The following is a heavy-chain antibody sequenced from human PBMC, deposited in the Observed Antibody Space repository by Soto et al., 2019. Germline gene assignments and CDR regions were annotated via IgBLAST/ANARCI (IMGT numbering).Heavy chain of an antibody. Sequence: QVQLQQWGAGLLKPSEILSLTCAVYGGFVSSGSYYWSWIRQPPGKGLEWIGEMSHSGGTHFNPSLKRRVTISGDTSKNQFSLKMSSVTAADTALYYCARVERGTATTVVDAFDIWGPGTMVTVSS. CDR1: GGFVSSGSYY. J-gene: IGHJ3*02. V-gene: IGHV4-34*01. CDR3: ARVERGTATTVVDAFDI. CDR2: MSHSGGT. D-gene: IGHD1-1*01.